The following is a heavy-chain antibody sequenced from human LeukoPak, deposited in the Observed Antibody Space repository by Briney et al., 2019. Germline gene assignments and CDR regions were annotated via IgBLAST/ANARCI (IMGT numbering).Heavy chain of an antibody. D-gene: IGHD4-11*01. V-gene: IGHV5-51*01. Sequence: GESLKISCQGPGYSFIDYWIGWVRQMPGKGLEWMAVIYPGDSRTRYNPSFQGQVTISADKSINTAYLEWNSLKASDTALYYCACRMFASNWFQPWGQGTLVTVSS. CDR1: GYSFIDYW. CDR2: IYPGDSRT. CDR3: ACRMFASNWFQP. J-gene: IGHJ5*02.